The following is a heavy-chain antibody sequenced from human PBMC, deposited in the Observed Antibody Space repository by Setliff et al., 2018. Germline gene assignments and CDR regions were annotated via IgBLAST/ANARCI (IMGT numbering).Heavy chain of an antibody. J-gene: IGHJ4*02. CDR1: GGSFSSYY. CDR2: INHSGST. D-gene: IGHD6-13*01. Sequence: SETLSLTCAVYGGSFSSYYWSWIRQPPGKGLEWIGEINHSGSTNYNPSLKSRVTISVGTSKNQFSLKLSSVTAADTAVYYCARGGRISYRPSSSWYILDYWGQGTLVTVSS. V-gene: IGHV4-34*01. CDR3: ARGGRISYRPSSSWYILDY.